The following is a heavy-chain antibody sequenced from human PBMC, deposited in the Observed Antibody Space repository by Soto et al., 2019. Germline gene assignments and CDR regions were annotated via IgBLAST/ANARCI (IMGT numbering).Heavy chain of an antibody. Sequence: ASVKVSCKASGGTFSSYAISWVRQAPGQGLEWMGWINAGNGNTKYSQKFQGRVTITRDTSASTAYMELSSLRSEDTAVYYCARDLGYSYGYCFDYWGQGTLVTVSS. CDR2: INAGNGNT. CDR3: ARDLGYSYGYCFDY. D-gene: IGHD5-18*01. V-gene: IGHV1-3*01. CDR1: GGTFSSYA. J-gene: IGHJ4*02.